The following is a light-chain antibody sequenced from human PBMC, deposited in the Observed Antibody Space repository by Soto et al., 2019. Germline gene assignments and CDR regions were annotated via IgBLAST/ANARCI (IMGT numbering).Light chain of an antibody. J-gene: IGKJ1*01. CDR3: MQGTHWPWT. Sequence: DVVMTQSPLSLPVTLGQPASISCRSSESLIHSDGSTYLSWFQQRPGQSPRRLIYEVSDRDSGVPDRFSGSGSGTDFKLKISRVEAEDVGVYYCMQGTHWPWTFGQGTEVEIK. CDR1: ESLIHSDGSTY. CDR2: EVS. V-gene: IGKV2-30*02.